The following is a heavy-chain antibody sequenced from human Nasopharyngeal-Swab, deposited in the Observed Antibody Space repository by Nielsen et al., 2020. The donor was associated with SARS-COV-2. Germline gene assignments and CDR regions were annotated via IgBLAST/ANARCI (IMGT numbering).Heavy chain of an antibody. CDR1: GFTFSRYD. CDR2: IVSSSSSI. D-gene: IGHD5-18*01. V-gene: IGHV3-21*04. Sequence: GESLKISCAASGFTFSRYDMNWVRQAPGKGLEWVASIVSSSSSIFYADSVKGRFTISRDNAKNSLYLQMNSLRAEDTAVYYCANTGGYSLGFDYWGQGTLVTVSS. J-gene: IGHJ4*02. CDR3: ANTGGYSLGFDY.